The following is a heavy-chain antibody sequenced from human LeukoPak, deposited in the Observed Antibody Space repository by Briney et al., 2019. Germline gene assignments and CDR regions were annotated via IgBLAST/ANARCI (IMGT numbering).Heavy chain of an antibody. Sequence: GTSLRLSCAASGFTFSTYAMHWVRQAPGKGLEWVAVIWYDGTNKYYADSVKGRFTISRDNSKNTLYLQMNSLRAEDTAVYYCAKENWGGDYWGQGTLVTVSS. J-gene: IGHJ4*02. D-gene: IGHD7-27*01. V-gene: IGHV3-33*06. CDR1: GFTFSTYA. CDR2: IWYDGTNK. CDR3: AKENWGGDY.